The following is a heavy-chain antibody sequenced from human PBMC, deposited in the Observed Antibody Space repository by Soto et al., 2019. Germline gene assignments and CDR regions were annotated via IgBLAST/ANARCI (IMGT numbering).Heavy chain of an antibody. J-gene: IGHJ4*02. D-gene: IGHD3-22*01. Sequence: SLRLSCGASGFTFRSYAMHWVRQTPGKGLEWVAVISYDGSNKHYADSVKGRFSISRDNSKNMLYLQMDCLSTEDTAVYYCVRSMIIVVRLIGLDYWGQGTLVTVSS. CDR1: GFTFRSYA. CDR3: VRSMIIVVRLIGLDY. V-gene: IGHV3-30-3*01. CDR2: ISYDGSNK.